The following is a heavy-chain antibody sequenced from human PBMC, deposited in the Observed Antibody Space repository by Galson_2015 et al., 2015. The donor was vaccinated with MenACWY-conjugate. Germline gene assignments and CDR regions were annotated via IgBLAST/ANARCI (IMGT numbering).Heavy chain of an antibody. Sequence: SLRLSCAASDLTFEDYGMHWVRHAPGKGLEWVSGISWNNFTIDYADSVKGRFTVSRDNAKNSLYLQMNSLREEDTASYYCVKETGGSASTMTPRTYDICGRATRVIGSSASTTGPSVFPLSPCARSTPESTAALGFLVKDYF. CDR2: ISWNNFTI. CDR1: DLTFEDYG. CDR3: VKETGGSASTMTPRTYDICGRATRVIGSSASTTGPSVFPLSPCARSTPESTAALGFLVKDYF. V-gene: IGHV3-9*01. D-gene: IGHD3-9*01. J-gene: IGHJ1*01.